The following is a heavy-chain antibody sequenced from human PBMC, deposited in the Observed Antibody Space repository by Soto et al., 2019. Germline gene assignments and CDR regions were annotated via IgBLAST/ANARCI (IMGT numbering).Heavy chain of an antibody. CDR1: GFTFSSYS. D-gene: IGHD2-2*01. Sequence: EVQLVESGGGLVKPGGSLRLSCAASGFTFSSYSMNWVRQAPGKGLEWVSSISSSSSYIYYADSVKGRFTISRDNAKNSLYLQMNSLRAEDTAVYYCARGGPYCSSTSCYPGRFDYWGQGTLVTVSS. CDR2: ISSSSSYI. V-gene: IGHV3-21*01. CDR3: ARGGPYCSSTSCYPGRFDY. J-gene: IGHJ4*02.